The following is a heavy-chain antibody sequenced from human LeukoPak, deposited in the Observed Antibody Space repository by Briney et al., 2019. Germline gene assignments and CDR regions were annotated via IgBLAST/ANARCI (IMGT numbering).Heavy chain of an antibody. V-gene: IGHV3-7*03. D-gene: IGHD3-22*01. CDR2: IKEDGSES. J-gene: IGHJ4*02. CDR3: AARSGYYSS. Sequence: GGSLRLSCAASGFTFSNYWMTWVRQAPGKGLEWVANIKEDGSESNYVDSVKGRFTISRDNAKNSLYLQMNSLRAEDTAVYYCAARSGYYSSWGQGTLVTVSS. CDR1: GFTFSNYW.